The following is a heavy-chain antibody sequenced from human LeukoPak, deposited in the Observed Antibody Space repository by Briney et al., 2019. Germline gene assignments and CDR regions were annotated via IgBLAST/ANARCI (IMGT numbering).Heavy chain of an antibody. CDR3: TTDGVGVEGATYDN. J-gene: IGHJ4*02. D-gene: IGHD1-26*01. V-gene: IGHV3-15*01. Sequence: GGSLRLSCAASGFTFINAWMAWVRQAPGKGLEWVGRIKAKAHGGTIEYAAPVKGRFTISRDDSKNTLYLQMNSLKTEDTTVYYCTTDGVGVEGATYDNWGQGTLVSVSS. CDR1: GFTFINAW. CDR2: IKAKAHGGTI.